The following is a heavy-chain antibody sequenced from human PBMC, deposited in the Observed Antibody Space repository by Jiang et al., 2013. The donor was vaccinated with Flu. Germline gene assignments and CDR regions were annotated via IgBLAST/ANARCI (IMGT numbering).Heavy chain of an antibody. V-gene: IGHV3-30*01. CDR3: AREGGIKKDYGWGNAFDI. CDR2: ISYDGSNK. Sequence: RSLRLSCAASGFTFSSYAMHWVRQAPGKGLEWVAVISYDGSNKYYADSVKGRFTISRDNSKNTLYLQMNSLRAEDTAVYYCAREGGIKKDYGWGNAFDIWGQGTMVTVSS. J-gene: IGHJ3*02. CDR1: GFTFSSYA. D-gene: IGHD3-10*01.